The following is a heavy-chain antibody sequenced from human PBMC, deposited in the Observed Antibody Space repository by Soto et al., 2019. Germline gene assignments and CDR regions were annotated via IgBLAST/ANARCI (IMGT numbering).Heavy chain of an antibody. CDR2: SRDKAQGHST. J-gene: IGHJ4*02. CDR1: GFTLSDHY. V-gene: IGHV3-72*01. Sequence: GGSLRLSCAGSGFTLSDHYIDWVRQAPGKGLEWVGRSRDKAQGHSTAYAASVKGRFTTSRDESKNSVYLQMNSLRAEDTAIYYCARDLVPTAVSGAFDYWGQGTLVTVSS. D-gene: IGHD2-2*01. CDR3: ARDLVPTAVSGAFDY.